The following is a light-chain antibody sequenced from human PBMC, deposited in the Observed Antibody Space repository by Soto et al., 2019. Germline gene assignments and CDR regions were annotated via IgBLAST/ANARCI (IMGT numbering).Light chain of an antibody. Sequence: EIVLTQSPATLSLSPGERATLSCRASQSVSSTYLVWYQQRPGQPPRLLIYGASSRATGIPDRFSGSGSGTDFTLTISRLEPEDFAVYYCQQFGDSLTFGPGTKVDIK. CDR1: QSVSSTY. J-gene: IGKJ3*01. V-gene: IGKV3-20*01. CDR2: GAS. CDR3: QQFGDSLT.